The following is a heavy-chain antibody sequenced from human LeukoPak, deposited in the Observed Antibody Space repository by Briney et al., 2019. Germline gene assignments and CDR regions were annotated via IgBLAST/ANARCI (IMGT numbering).Heavy chain of an antibody. CDR3: ATDGAGFDT. V-gene: IGHV3-11*01. CDR2: VNIGGTNT. Sequence: GGSLRLSCAASGFTFNDYYMSWIRQAPGKGLEWLSYVNIGGTNTHYADSVKGRFTISRDNAKESLYLEMNNLRAEDTAVYYCATDGAGFDTWGQGVLVTVSS. CDR1: GFTFNDYY. J-gene: IGHJ5*02.